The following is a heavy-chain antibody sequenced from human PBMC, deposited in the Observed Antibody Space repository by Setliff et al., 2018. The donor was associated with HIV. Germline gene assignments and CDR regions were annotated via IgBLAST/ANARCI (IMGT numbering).Heavy chain of an antibody. D-gene: IGHD5-18*01. CDR1: GGSISSGSYY. V-gene: IGHV4-61*10. CDR3: ARGREVIRDTYYSYFYMDV. Sequence: KTSETLSLTCTVSGGSISSGSYYWSWIRQPAGKGLEWIGELNHSGNINQNPSLRSGFTLSVDTSKNQFSLTLNSVTAADTAVYYCARGREVIRDTYYSYFYMDVWSRGTPVTVS. J-gene: IGHJ6*03. CDR2: LNHSGNI.